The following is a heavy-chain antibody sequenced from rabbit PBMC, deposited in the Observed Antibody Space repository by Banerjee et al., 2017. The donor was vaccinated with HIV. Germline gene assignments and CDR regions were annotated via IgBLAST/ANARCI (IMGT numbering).Heavy chain of an antibody. J-gene: IGHJ4*01. CDR3: ARDLAGVIGWNFNL. CDR1: GFSFSSSYW. Sequence: QEQLEESGGDLVKPEGSLTLTCTASGFSFSSSYWICWVRQAPGKGLEWIACISTGSSGSTYYASWANGRFTISKTSSTTVTLQMTSLTAADTATYFCARDLAGVIGWNFNLWGPGTLVTVS. V-gene: IGHV1S45*01. CDR2: ISTGSSGST. D-gene: IGHD4-1*01.